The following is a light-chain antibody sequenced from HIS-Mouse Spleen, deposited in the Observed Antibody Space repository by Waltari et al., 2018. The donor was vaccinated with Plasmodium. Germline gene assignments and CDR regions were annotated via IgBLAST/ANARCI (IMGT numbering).Light chain of an antibody. J-gene: IGKJ2*01. CDR1: QGIRND. Sequence: AIQMTQSQSSLSASVGDRATITCRASQGIRNDLGWNQQKPGKAPKLLIYAASSLQSGVPSRFSGSGSGTDFTLTISSLQPEDFATYYCLQDYNYPYTFGQGTKLEIK. V-gene: IGKV1-6*01. CDR3: LQDYNYPYT. CDR2: AAS.